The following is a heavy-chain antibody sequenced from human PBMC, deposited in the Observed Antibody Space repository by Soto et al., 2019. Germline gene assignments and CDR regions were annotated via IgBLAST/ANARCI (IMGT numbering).Heavy chain of an antibody. J-gene: IGHJ4*02. Sequence: SETLSLTCSVSVYFMTNGNYWGWIRQSPGKGLEWIGSIYYTGRTYYNPSLKSRVTMSVDTSKNQFSLKLTSVTAADTAVYYCAIDRAAVASTCDYWGPGNLVTV. CDR1: VYFMTNGNY. CDR3: AIDRAAVASTCDY. CDR2: IYYTGRT. D-gene: IGHD6-13*01. V-gene: IGHV4-38-2*02.